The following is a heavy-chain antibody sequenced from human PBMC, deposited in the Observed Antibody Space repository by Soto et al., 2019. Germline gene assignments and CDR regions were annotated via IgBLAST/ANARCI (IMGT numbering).Heavy chain of an antibody. Sequence: QVQLQQWGAGLLKPSETLSLTCAVYGGSFSGYYWSWIRQPPGKGLEWIGEINHSGSTNYNPSLKSRVTTSEETSKNQFSPKLRSVAAAETAVYYCARAGDYGVVGWGQGTPVTVSS. J-gene: IGHJ6*01. D-gene: IGHD2-15*01. CDR3: ARAGDYGVVG. CDR2: INHSGST. V-gene: IGHV4-34*01. CDR1: GGSFSGYY.